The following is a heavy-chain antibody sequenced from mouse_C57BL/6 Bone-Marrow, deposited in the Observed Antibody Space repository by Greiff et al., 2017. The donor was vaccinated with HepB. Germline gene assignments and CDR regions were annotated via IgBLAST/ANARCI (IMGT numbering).Heavy chain of an antibody. CDR1: GYTFTSYW. Sequence: VQLQQPGAELVKPGASVKMSCKASGYTFTSYWITWVKQRPGQGLEWIGDIYPGSGSTNYNEKFKSKATLTVDTSSSTAYMQLSSLTSEDSAVYYCVFDYYGSSDLAMDYWGQGTSVTVSS. J-gene: IGHJ4*01. D-gene: IGHD1-1*01. CDR3: VFDYYGSSDLAMDY. CDR2: IYPGSGST. V-gene: IGHV1-55*01.